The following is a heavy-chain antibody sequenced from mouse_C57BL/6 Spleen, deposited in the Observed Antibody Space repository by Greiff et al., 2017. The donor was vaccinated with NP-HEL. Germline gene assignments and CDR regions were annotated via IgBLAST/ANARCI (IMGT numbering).Heavy chain of an antibody. CDR1: GYTFTSYW. J-gene: IGHJ3*01. Sequence: QVHVKQSGAELAKPGASVKLSCKASGYTFTSYWMHWVKQRPGQGLEWIGYINPSSGYTKYNQKFKDKATLTADKSSSTAYMQLSSLTYEDSAVYYCARVQEGELLFAYWGQGTLVTGSA. V-gene: IGHV1-7*01. CDR3: ARVQEGELLFAY. CDR2: INPSSGYT.